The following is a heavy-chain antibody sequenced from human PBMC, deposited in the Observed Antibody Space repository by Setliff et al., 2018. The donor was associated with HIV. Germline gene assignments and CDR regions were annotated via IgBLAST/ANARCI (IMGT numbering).Heavy chain of an antibody. V-gene: IGHV5-51*01. CDR2: IYPGDSDT. CDR3: ASPYYYDSRGYYPGAFDI. D-gene: IGHD3-22*01. J-gene: IGHJ3*02. CDR1: GYSFTSYW. Sequence: GESLKISCKGSGYSFTSYWIGWVRQMPGKGLEWMGIIYPGDSDTRYSPSFQGQVTISADKSISTAYLQWSSLKASDTAMYYCASPYYYDSRGYYPGAFDIWGQGTMVTVSS.